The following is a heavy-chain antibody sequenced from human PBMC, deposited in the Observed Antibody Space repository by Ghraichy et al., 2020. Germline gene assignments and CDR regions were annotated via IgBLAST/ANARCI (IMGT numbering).Heavy chain of an antibody. D-gene: IGHD4-17*01. CDR1: GGSFSGYY. Sequence: SETLSLTCAVYGGSFSGYYWSWIRQPPGKGLEWIGEINHSGSTNYNPSLKSRVTISVDTSKNQFSLKLSSVTAADTAVYYCARSGVYGDYAIDYWGQGTLVTVSS. J-gene: IGHJ4*02. V-gene: IGHV4-34*01. CDR3: ARSGVYGDYAIDY. CDR2: INHSGST.